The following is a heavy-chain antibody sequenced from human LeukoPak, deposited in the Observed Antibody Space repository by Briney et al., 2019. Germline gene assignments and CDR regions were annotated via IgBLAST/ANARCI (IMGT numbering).Heavy chain of an antibody. CDR2: IIPIFGTA. CDR3: ARVYAGSSGKLYYYYMDV. D-gene: IGHD6-19*01. V-gene: IGHV1-69*13. Sequence: ASVKVSCKASGGTFSSYAISWVRQAPGQGLEWMGGIIPIFGTANYAQKFQGRVTITADESTSTAYMELSSLRSEDTAVYYCARVYAGSSGKLYYYYMDVWGKGTTVTVSS. CDR1: GGTFSSYA. J-gene: IGHJ6*03.